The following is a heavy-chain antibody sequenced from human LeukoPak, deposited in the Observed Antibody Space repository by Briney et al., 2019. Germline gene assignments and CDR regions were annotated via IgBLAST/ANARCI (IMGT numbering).Heavy chain of an antibody. CDR1: GYTFTSYG. V-gene: IGHV1-18*04. D-gene: IGHD3-10*01. CDR3: ARDEITMVRGSSVY. J-gene: IGHJ4*02. CDR2: ISAYNGNT. Sequence: ASVKVSCKASGYTFTSYGISWVRQAPGQGLEWMGWISAYNGNTNYAQKLQGRVTMTIDTSTSTAYMELRSLRSDDTAVYYCARDEITMVRGSSVYWGQGTLVTVSS.